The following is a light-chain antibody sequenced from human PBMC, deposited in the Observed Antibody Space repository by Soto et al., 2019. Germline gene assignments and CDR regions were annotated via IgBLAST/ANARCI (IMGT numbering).Light chain of an antibody. CDR2: GAS. Sequence: EIVMTQSPATLSVSPGERATLSCKASQSVSNNLAWYQQRPGQAPRLLIYGASTRATGIPARFSGSGSGTDFTLTISSLQSEDFAVYYCQQYNNWPPVCTFGPGTKVHIK. V-gene: IGKV3-15*01. J-gene: IGKJ3*01. CDR1: QSVSNN. CDR3: QQYNNWPPVCT.